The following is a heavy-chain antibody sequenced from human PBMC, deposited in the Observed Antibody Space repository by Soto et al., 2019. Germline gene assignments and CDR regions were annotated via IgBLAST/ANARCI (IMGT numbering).Heavy chain of an antibody. V-gene: IGHV3-30*03. CDR2: ISYDGSDR. D-gene: IGHD2-15*01. CDR3: VRSTYCNGGSCYPQY. CDR1: GFTFSDYG. J-gene: IGHJ4*02. Sequence: GGSLRLSCEGPGFTFSDYGFHWVRQAPGKGLEWVAMISYDGSDRYYRDSVQGRFTISRDDSKNTVFLQMNSLRTEDTAMYYCVRSTYCNGGSCYPQYWGPGTLVTVSS.